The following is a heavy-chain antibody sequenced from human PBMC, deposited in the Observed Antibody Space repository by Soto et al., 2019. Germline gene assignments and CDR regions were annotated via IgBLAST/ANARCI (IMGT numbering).Heavy chain of an antibody. CDR3: VRGGRGYTRADVFDI. D-gene: IGHD2-2*02. CDR2: ISAYSSPI. J-gene: IGHJ3*02. Sequence: EVQLVESGGGLVKPGGSLRLSCVDSGFTFSSYSMNWVRQAPGKGLEWVSSISAYSSPIFYADSVKGRFTISRDNAKNSLYLQMNSLRVGDTAVYYCVRGGRGYTRADVFDIWGQGTMVTVSS. V-gene: IGHV3-21*06. CDR1: GFTFSSYS.